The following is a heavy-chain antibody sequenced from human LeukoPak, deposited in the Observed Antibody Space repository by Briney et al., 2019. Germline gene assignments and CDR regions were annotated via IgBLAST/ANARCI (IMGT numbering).Heavy chain of an antibody. CDR3: ARGPGIAVAGISR. Sequence: PGGSLRLSCAASGFTFSNAWMNWVRQAPGKGLEWVSSISSSSSYIYYADSVKGRFTISRDNAKNSLYLQMNSLRAEDTAVYYCARGPGIAVAGISRWGQGTLVTVSS. CDR1: GFTFSNAW. V-gene: IGHV3-21*01. CDR2: ISSSSSYI. J-gene: IGHJ4*02. D-gene: IGHD6-19*01.